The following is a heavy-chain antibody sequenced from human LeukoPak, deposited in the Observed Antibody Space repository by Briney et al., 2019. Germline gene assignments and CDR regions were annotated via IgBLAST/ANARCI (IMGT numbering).Heavy chain of an antibody. CDR2: ISWNSGSV. D-gene: IGHD3-10*02. J-gene: IGHJ6*04. CDR3: AELGITMIGGV. V-gene: IGHV3-9*01. Sequence: GGSLRLSCAASGFTFDNYAMHWVRQAPGKGLEWVSGISWNSGSVGYADSVKGRFTISRDNAKNSLYLQMNSLRAEDTAVYYCAELGITMIGGVWGKGTTVTISS. CDR1: GFTFDNYA.